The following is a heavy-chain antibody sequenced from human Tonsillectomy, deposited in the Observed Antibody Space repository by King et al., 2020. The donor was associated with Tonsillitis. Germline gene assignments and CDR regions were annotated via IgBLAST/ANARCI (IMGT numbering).Heavy chain of an antibody. V-gene: IGHV5-51*01. Sequence: VQLVQSGAEVKKPGESLKISCKASGYPFSNYWIAWVRQMPGKGLEWMGIIYPQDSDTTYSPSFQGQVTISVDKSIRTAYLQWSSLKASDTAIYYCARQGGYGGSVYFDYWGQGILVTVSS. CDR1: GYPFSNYW. D-gene: IGHD4-23*01. CDR3: ARQGGYGGSVYFDY. J-gene: IGHJ4*02. CDR2: IYPQDSDT.